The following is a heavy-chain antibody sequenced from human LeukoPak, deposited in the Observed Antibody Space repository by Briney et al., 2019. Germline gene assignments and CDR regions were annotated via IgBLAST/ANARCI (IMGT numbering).Heavy chain of an antibody. V-gene: IGHV3-30*02. J-gene: IGHJ4*02. D-gene: IGHD3-3*01. CDR2: IRYDGTTI. CDR1: GFTFSSYG. Sequence: GGSLRLSCAASGFTFSSYGMHWVRQAPGRGLEWVAFIRYDGTTIAYADSVRGRITFYRDKSKNTRYLQMISLRVEDTAIYYCAKEGADFRHVDYWGQGTLVTVSS. CDR3: AKEGADFRHVDY.